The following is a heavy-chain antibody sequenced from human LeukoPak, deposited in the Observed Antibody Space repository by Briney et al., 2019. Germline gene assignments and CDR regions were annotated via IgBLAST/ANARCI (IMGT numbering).Heavy chain of an antibody. D-gene: IGHD6-13*01. Sequence: GGSLRLSCAASGFTFSSYGMHWVRQAPGKGLEWVAFIRYDGSNKYYADSVKGRFTISRDNAKNSLYLQMNSLRAEDTAVYYCATSRYSSSWYEAWFDPWGQGTLVTVSS. CDR1: GFTFSSYG. CDR3: ATSRYSSSWYEAWFDP. J-gene: IGHJ5*02. CDR2: IRYDGSNK. V-gene: IGHV3-30*02.